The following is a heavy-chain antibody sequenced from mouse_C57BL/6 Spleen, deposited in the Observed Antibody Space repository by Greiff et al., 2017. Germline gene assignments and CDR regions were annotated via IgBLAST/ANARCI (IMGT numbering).Heavy chain of an antibody. CDR1: GFTFSSYG. CDR2: ISSGGSYT. D-gene: IGHD1-1*01. V-gene: IGHV5-6*01. J-gene: IGHJ2*01. CDR3: ARLDYGSSYVDY. Sequence: EVKLMESGGDLVKPGGSLKLSCAASGFTFSSYGMSWVRQTPDKRLEWVATISSGGSYTYYPDSVKGRFTISRDNAKNTLYLQMSSLKSEDTAMYYCARLDYGSSYVDYWGQGTTLTVSS.